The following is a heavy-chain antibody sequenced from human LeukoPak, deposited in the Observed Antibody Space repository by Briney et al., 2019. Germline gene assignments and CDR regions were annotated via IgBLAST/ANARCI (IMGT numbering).Heavy chain of an antibody. J-gene: IGHJ1*01. CDR1: GFTFSNFW. CDR2: IKQDGIEK. V-gene: IGHV3-7*01. Sequence: GGSLRLSCAASGFTFSNFWMTWIRQAPGKGLEWVGNIKQDGIEKYYVDSVEGRFTVSRDNTKNTLFLQMDSLRAEDTAVYYCARGSSGYYCDHFQTWGQGSLVTVSS. CDR3: ARGSSGYYCDHFQT. D-gene: IGHD3-22*01.